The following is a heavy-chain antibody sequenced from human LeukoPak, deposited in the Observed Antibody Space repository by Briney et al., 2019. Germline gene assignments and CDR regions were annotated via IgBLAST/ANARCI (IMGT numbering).Heavy chain of an antibody. CDR2: ISYDGSNK. Sequence: GGSLRLSCAASGFTFSSYGMHWVRQAPGKGLEWVAVISYDGSNKYYADSVKGRFTISRDNSKNTLYLQINSLRAEDTAVYYCAKERDYYYYGMDVWGQGTTVTVSS. J-gene: IGHJ6*02. CDR1: GFTFSSYG. V-gene: IGHV3-30*18. CDR3: AKERDYYYYGMDV.